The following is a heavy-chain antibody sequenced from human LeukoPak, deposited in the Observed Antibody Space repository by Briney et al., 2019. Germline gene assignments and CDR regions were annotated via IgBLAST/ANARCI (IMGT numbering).Heavy chain of an antibody. Sequence: SETLSLTCTVSGGSITTYYWSWIRQPAGKALEWIGRIYSSGSTNYNPSLKRRVTMSVDKSKNQSSLRLTSVTAADMAVYYCARDKAGSSSVDYWGQGTLVTVSS. V-gene: IGHV4-4*07. CDR1: GGSITTYY. CDR3: ARDKAGSSSVDY. D-gene: IGHD6-13*01. J-gene: IGHJ4*02. CDR2: IYSSGST.